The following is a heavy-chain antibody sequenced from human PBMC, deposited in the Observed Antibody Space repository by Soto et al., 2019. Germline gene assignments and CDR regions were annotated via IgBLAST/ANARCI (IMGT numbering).Heavy chain of an antibody. Sequence: QVQLVQSGAEVKKPGASVKVSCKASGYTFTSYDINWARQATGQGLEWMGWMNPNSGNTGYAQKFQGRVTMTRNTSISTAYMELSSLRSEDTAVYYCARAGYSSSWYLEYWFDPWGQGTLVTVSS. V-gene: IGHV1-8*01. CDR2: MNPNSGNT. CDR3: ARAGYSSSWYLEYWFDP. CDR1: GYTFTSYD. J-gene: IGHJ5*02. D-gene: IGHD6-13*01.